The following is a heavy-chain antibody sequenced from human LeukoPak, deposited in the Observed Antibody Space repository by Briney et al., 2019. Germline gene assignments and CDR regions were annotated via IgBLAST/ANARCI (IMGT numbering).Heavy chain of an antibody. D-gene: IGHD6-6*01. CDR3: ARDLSIAARGGI. V-gene: IGHV3-48*03. CDR2: ISSSGSTI. J-gene: IGHJ3*02. Sequence: GGSLRLSCAASGFTFSSCEMNWVRQAPGKGLEWVSYISSSGSTIYYADSVKGRFTISRDNAKNSLYLQMNSLRAEDTAVYYCARDLSIAARGGIWGQGTMVTVSS. CDR1: GFTFSSCE.